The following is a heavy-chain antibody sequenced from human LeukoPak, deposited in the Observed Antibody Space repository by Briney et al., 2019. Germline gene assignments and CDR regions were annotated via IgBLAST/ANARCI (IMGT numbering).Heavy chain of an antibody. CDR2: IYYSGST. V-gene: IGHV4-31*03. CDR3: ARSHHPMKPLWFGESTGVYFDY. J-gene: IGHJ4*02. D-gene: IGHD3-10*01. Sequence: PSETLSLTCTVSGGSISSGGYYWSWIRQHPGKGLEWIGYIYYSGSTYYNPSLKSRVTISVDTSKNQFSLKLSSVTAADTAVYYCARSHHPMKPLWFGESTGVYFDYWGQGTLDTVSS. CDR1: GGSISSGGYY.